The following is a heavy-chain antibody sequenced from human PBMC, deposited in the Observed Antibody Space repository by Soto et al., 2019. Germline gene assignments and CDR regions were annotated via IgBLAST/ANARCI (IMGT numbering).Heavy chain of an antibody. CDR3: ARGGRAIFGVVHRIDY. J-gene: IGHJ4*02. Sequence: EVQLVESGGGLVQPGGSLRLSCAASGFTFSSYSMNWVRQAPGKGLEWVSYISSSSSTIYYADSVKGRFTISRDNAKNSLYLQMHSLRAEDTAVYYCARGGRAIFGVVHRIDYWGQGTLVTVSS. V-gene: IGHV3-48*01. D-gene: IGHD3-3*01. CDR2: ISSSSSTI. CDR1: GFTFSSYS.